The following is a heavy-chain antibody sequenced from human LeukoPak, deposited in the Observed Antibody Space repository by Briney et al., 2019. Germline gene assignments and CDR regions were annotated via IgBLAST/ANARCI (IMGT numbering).Heavy chain of an antibody. CDR1: GGSISSGSDC. V-gene: IGHV4-61*09. CDR3: ARMQSTSSSGDYYSYMDV. Sequence: SQTLSLTCTVSGGSISSGSDCWSWIRQPAGQGLGWIGHIDTSAGTNSNPSLRSRVTISVYKSKNQFSQSLSSVTAADTAVYYCARMQSTSSSGDYYSYMDVWGKGATVIVSS. CDR2: IDTSAGT. D-gene: IGHD6-6*01. J-gene: IGHJ6*03.